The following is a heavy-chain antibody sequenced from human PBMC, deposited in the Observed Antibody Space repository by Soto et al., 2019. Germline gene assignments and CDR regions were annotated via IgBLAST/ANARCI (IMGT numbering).Heavy chain of an antibody. V-gene: IGHV1-69*12. CDR3: ARGGYDYVWGSINWFDP. D-gene: IGHD3-16*01. J-gene: IGHJ5*02. Sequence: QVQLVQSGAEVKKPGSSVKVSCKASGGTFTSYPISWVRQAPGQGLEWMGGIIPIFGTANYAQKFQGRVTITADESTSTAYMELSSLRSEDTAVYYCARGGYDYVWGSINWFDPWGQGTLVTVSS. CDR2: IIPIFGTA. CDR1: GGTFTSYP.